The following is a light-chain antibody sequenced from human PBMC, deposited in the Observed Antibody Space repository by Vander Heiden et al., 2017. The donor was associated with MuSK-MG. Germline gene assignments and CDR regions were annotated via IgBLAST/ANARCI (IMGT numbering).Light chain of an antibody. V-gene: IGKV3-11*01. Sequence: EIALTQSPATLSLSPGERPTLSCRTSQSVSSYLAWYQQKPGQAPRLLIYDASNRATGIPARFSGSGSGTDFTLTISSLEPEDFAVYYCQQRSNWPPLTFGGGTKVEIK. CDR3: QQRSNWPPLT. CDR1: QSVSSY. J-gene: IGKJ4*01. CDR2: DAS.